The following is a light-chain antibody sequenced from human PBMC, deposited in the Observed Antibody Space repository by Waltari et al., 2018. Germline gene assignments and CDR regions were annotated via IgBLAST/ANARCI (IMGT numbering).Light chain of an antibody. Sequence: VISMTQSPSFLSASTGDRVTISCRVSQGISDHLACYQQKPGKAPDLLIFGAYTLQSGVPPRFSGGGSGTDFTLTISDLQSEDFATYYCQQYYTFPYTFGQGTKLEIE. CDR1: QGISDH. CDR2: GAY. J-gene: IGKJ2*01. V-gene: IGKV1D-8*01. CDR3: QQYYTFPYT.